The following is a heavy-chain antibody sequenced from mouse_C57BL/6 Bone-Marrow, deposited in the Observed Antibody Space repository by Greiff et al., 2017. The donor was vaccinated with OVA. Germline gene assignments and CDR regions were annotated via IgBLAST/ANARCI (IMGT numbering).Heavy chain of an antibody. CDR2: IDPENGAT. Sequence: EVKVVESGAELVRPGASVKLSCTASGFNIKDDYMHWVKQRPEQGLEWIGWIDPENGATEYASKFQGKATITADTSSNTAYLQLSSLTSEDTAVYYCTNRGYYWFAYWGQGTLVTVSA. V-gene: IGHV14-4*01. CDR3: TNRGYYWFAY. J-gene: IGHJ3*01. D-gene: IGHD2-3*01. CDR1: GFNIKDDY.